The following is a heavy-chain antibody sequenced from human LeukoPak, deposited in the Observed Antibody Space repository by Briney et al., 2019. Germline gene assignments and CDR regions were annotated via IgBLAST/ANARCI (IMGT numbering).Heavy chain of an antibody. CDR3: ARKRKGAYDFDY. D-gene: IGHD3-16*01. CDR1: GGSMSSYY. V-gene: IGHV4-4*07. J-gene: IGHJ4*02. Sequence: PSETLSLTCTVSGGSMSSYYWSWIRQPAGKGLEWIGRIYTSGSTNYNPSLKSRVTMPVDTSNNQFSLKLTSVTAADTAVYYCARKRKGAYDFDYWGQGTLVTVSS. CDR2: IYTSGST.